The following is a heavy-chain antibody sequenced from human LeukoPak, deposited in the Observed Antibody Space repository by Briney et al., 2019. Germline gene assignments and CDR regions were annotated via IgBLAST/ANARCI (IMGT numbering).Heavy chain of an antibody. CDR2: INYSGNR. J-gene: IGHJ4*02. V-gene: IGHV4-34*01. CDR1: GGSFSGYY. CDR3: ARGYDY. Sequence: KASETLSLTCAVYGGSFSGYYWAWIRQPPGKGLEWIAIINYSGNRYYNPSLRSRATISVDTSTNQFSLNLNSVTAEETAVYYCARGYDYWGQGTLVTVSS.